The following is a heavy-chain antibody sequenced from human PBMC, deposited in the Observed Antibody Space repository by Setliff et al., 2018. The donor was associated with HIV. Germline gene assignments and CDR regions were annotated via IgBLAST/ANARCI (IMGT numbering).Heavy chain of an antibody. D-gene: IGHD6-19*01. CDR3: ARLRREEQWLVRGWFDP. CDR2: IYYSGST. Sequence: SETLSLTCTVSGGSISSSSYYWGWIRQPPGKGLEWIGSIYYSGSTYYNPSLKGRVTISVDTSKNQFSLKLSSVTAADTAVYYCARLRREEQWLVRGWFDPWGQGTLVTVSS. CDR1: GGSISSSSYY. J-gene: IGHJ5*02. V-gene: IGHV4-39*01.